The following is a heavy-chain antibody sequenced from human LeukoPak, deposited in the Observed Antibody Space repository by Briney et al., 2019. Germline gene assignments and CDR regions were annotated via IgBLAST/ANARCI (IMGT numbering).Heavy chain of an antibody. J-gene: IGHJ3*02. V-gene: IGHV1-18*01. CDR1: GGTFSSYA. D-gene: IGHD2-21*01. CDR2: ISAYNGNT. CDR3: ARGSVVIARLGEDAFDI. Sequence: ASVKVSCKASGGTFSSYAISWVRQAPGQGLEWMGWISAYNGNTNYAQKLQGRVTMTTDTSTSTAYMELRSLRSDDTAVYYCARGSVVIARLGEDAFDIWGQGTMVTVSS.